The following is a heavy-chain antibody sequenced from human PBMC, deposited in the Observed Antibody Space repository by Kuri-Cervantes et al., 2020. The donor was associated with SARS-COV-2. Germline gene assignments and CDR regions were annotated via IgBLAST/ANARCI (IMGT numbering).Heavy chain of an antibody. J-gene: IGHJ4*02. V-gene: IGHV3-23*01. CDR1: GFTFSNAW. CDR2: ISGSGGST. Sequence: GESLKISCAASGFTFSNAWMNWVRQAPGKGLEWVSAISGSGGSTYYADSVKGRFTLSRDNAKNMLFLQMNSLRAEDTAVYYCARGRRDSSGYFVDYWGQGTLVTVSS. D-gene: IGHD3-22*01. CDR3: ARGRRDSSGYFVDY.